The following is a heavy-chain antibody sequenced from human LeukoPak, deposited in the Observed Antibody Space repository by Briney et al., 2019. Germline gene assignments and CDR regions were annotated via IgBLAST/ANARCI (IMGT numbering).Heavy chain of an antibody. CDR3: ASADGSGYRYY. CDR2: IKQDGSEK. V-gene: IGHV3-7*05. J-gene: IGHJ4*02. CDR1: GFTFSSHW. D-gene: IGHD3-22*01. Sequence: GGSLRLSCTVGGFTFSSHWMSWVRQAPGKGLEWVANIKQDGSEKYYVDSVKGRFTISRDNAKNSLYLQVSSLRAEDTAIYYCASADGSGYRYYWGQGTLVTISS.